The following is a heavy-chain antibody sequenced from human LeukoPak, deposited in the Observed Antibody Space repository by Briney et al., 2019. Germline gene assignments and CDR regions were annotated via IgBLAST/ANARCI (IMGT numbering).Heavy chain of an antibody. V-gene: IGHV3-23*01. CDR2: ISGSGGST. Sequence: GGSLRLSCAASGFTFSSYAMSWVRQAPGKGLEWVSAISGSGGSTYYADSVKGRFTISRDNSKNTLYLQMNSLRAEDTAVYYCAKHGPRVTTSYWYFDLWGCGTMVTVSS. CDR3: AKHGPRVTTSYWYFDL. J-gene: IGHJ2*01. CDR1: GFTFSSYA. D-gene: IGHD3-10*01.